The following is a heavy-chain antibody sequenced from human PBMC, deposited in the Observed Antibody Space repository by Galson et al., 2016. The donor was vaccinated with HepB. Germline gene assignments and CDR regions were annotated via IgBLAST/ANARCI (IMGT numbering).Heavy chain of an antibody. V-gene: IGHV3-30-3*01. J-gene: IGHJ5*02. CDR3: ARVFRPETLDL. D-gene: IGHD4-23*01. CDR2: ISYDGNNK. Sequence: SLRLSCAASGFTFSTYAMHWVRQAPGKGLEWVAVISYDGNNKYNADSVKGRFTISRDNSKNTLYLQMNSLRAEDTAVYYCARVFRPETLDLWGQGTLVTVSS. CDR1: GFTFSTYA.